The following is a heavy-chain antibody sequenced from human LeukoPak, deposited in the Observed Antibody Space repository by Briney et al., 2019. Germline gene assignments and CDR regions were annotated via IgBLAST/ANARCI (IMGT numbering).Heavy chain of an antibody. D-gene: IGHD5-24*01. V-gene: IGHV3-30*01. CDR2: ISYDGSNK. J-gene: IGHJ4*02. Sequence: GRSLRLSCTASGFTFSSYAMHWVRQAPGEGREWVAGISYDGSNKYYADSVKGRFTISRDNSKNTLYLQMNSLRAEDTAVYYCAREEVAPKSRYFDYWGQGTLVTVSS. CDR3: AREEVAPKSRYFDY. CDR1: GFTFSSYA.